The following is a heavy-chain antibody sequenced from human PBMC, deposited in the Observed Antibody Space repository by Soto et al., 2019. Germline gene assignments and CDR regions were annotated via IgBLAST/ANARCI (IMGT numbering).Heavy chain of an antibody. V-gene: IGHV3-30*18. J-gene: IGHJ4*02. Sequence: QVQLVESGGGVVQPGRSLRLSCAASGFTFSGYGLHWVRQAPGKGLEWVAVISHDGDKKYYADSVKGRFTISRDNSKNTLYLQMNSLAAEYTAVYFCAKVTDYWGQGTLVTVSS. CDR3: AKVTDY. CDR2: ISHDGDKK. CDR1: GFTFSGYG.